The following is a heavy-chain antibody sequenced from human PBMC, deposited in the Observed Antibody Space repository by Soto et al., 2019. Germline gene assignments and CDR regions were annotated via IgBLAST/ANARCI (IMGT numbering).Heavy chain of an antibody. D-gene: IGHD3-22*01. Sequence: QVQLVQSGPEVKMPGASVKVSCKTSGYIFTAYGLAWLRQAPGQRPEWMGWVSTNDDRTNYAQKFQGRVTMTTDRSTTTTSMELRSLRPDDTAVYYCARELNTESSAYYSFAFWGQEPWSPSPQ. CDR1: GYIFTAYG. V-gene: IGHV1-18*01. CDR3: ARELNTESSAYYSFAF. CDR2: VSTNDDRT. J-gene: IGHJ4*01.